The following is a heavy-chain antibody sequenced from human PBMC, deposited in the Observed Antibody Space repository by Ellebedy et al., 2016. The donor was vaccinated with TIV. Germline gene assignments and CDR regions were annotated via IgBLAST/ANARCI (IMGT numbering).Heavy chain of an antibody. V-gene: IGHV3-74*01. D-gene: IGHD3-10*01. Sequence: GESLKISCAASGFTFSSYWMHWVRQAPGKGLVWVSRINSDGSSTSYADSVKGRITISRDNAKNTLYLQMNSLRAEDTAVYYCARDRVVRGVIITPRSMDVWGQGTLVTVSS. CDR1: GFTFSSYW. J-gene: IGHJ4*02. CDR2: INSDGSST. CDR3: ARDRVVRGVIITPRSMDV.